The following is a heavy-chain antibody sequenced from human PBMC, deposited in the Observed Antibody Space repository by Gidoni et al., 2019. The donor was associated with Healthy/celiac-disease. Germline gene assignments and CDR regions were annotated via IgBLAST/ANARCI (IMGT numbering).Heavy chain of an antibody. CDR1: GFNFSSYG. J-gene: IGHJ4*02. V-gene: IGHV3-33*01. CDR2: IWYDGSNK. CDR3: ARDRGGTGNDY. D-gene: IGHD3-16*01. Sequence: QVQLVESGGGVVQPGRSLRLSCAASGFNFSSYGMHWVRQAPGKGLEWVAVIWYDGSNKYYADSVKGRFTISRDNSKNTLYLQMNSLRAEDTAVYYCARDRGGTGNDYWGQGTLVTVSS.